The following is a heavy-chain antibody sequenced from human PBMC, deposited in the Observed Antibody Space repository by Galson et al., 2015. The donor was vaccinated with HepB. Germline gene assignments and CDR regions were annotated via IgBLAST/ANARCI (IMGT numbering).Heavy chain of an antibody. D-gene: IGHD5-18*01. CDR1: GYTFTGYY. V-gene: IGHV1-18*04. Sequence: SVKVSCKASGYTFTGYYMHWVRQAPGQGLEWMGWISAYNGNTNYAQKLQGRATMTTDTSTSTAYMELRSLRSDDTAVYYCARGFRGRIQLWPRDAFDIWGQGTMVTVSS. CDR3: ARGFRGRIQLWPRDAFDI. J-gene: IGHJ3*02. CDR2: ISAYNGNT.